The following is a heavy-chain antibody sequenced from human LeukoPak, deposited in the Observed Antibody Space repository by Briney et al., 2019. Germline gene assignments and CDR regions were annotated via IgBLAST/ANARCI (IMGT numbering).Heavy chain of an antibody. CDR2: IYSGGST. J-gene: IGHJ3*02. Sequence: GESLRLSCAASGFAFKNAWMSWVRQAPGKGLEWVSIIYSGGSTFYADSVKGRFTISRDNSENTLYLQMNSLRAEDTAVYYCARGGSYLSAFDIWGQGTMVTVSS. CDR3: ARGGSYLSAFDI. D-gene: IGHD1-26*01. CDR1: GFAFKNAW. V-gene: IGHV3-53*01.